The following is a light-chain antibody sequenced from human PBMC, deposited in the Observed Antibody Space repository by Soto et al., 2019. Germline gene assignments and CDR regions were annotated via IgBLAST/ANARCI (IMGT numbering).Light chain of an antibody. V-gene: IGLV2-14*01. CDR2: EVK. CDR1: SSDGDDYKD. J-gene: IGLJ1*01. Sequence: QSALTQPASVSGSPGQSITISCTGTSSDGDDYKDVSWYQQHPGKAPKLMIYEVKYRPSGVSDRFSGSKSGNTASLTISGLQAEDEADYYSSSYTTSSTVFGTGTKLTVL. CDR3: SSYTTSSTV.